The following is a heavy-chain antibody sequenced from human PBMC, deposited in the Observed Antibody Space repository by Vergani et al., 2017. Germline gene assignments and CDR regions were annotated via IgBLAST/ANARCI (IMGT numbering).Heavy chain of an antibody. Sequence: QVQLQESGPGLVTPSETLSLTCTVSGGSISSHYWSWIRQPPGKGLEWIGYIYYSGSTNYNPSLKSRVTISVDTSKNQFSLKLSSVTAADTAVYYCASLYGDYDYWGQGTLVTVSS. CDR1: GGSISSHY. V-gene: IGHV4-59*11. D-gene: IGHD4-17*01. CDR2: IYYSGST. J-gene: IGHJ4*02. CDR3: ASLYGDYDY.